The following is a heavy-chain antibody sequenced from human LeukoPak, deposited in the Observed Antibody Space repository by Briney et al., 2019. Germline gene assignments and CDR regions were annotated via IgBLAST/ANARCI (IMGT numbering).Heavy chain of an antibody. V-gene: IGHV3-30*02. D-gene: IGHD3-10*01. Sequence: PLGSLRLSCAASGFTFSNSAMRWGRPAPPEGLGRGAFIRSDGNKKYYADSVKGRFTISRDTSKNTLYLEMSSLRLDDTAVYYCAKDLGAYYYGSVLDYWGRGTRVTVSS. CDR2: IRSDGNKK. CDR1: GFTFSNSA. CDR3: AKDLGAYYYGSVLDY. J-gene: IGHJ4*01.